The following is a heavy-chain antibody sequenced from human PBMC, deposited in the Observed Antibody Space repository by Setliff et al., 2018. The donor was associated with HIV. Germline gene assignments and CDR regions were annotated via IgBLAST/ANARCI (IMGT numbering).Heavy chain of an antibody. Sequence: GESLKISCKGFGYSFTSYLIAWVRQTPGKGLDWMGIIYPGDSDTTYSPSFQGQVNISADKSISTAYLQWSSLKASDTAMYYCARFVHSSGWYSSSYYYYMDVWGKGTTVTVSS. CDR3: ARFVHSSGWYSSSYYYYMDV. CDR2: IYPGDSDT. CDR1: GYSFTSYL. V-gene: IGHV5-51*01. D-gene: IGHD3-22*01. J-gene: IGHJ6*03.